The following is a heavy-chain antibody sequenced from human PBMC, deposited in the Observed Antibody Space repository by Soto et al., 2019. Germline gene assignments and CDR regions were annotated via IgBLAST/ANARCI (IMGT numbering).Heavy chain of an antibody. CDR2: ISNYNGDT. CDR3: TRGGQLFAGNYFAY. CDR1: GYTFTSYG. Sequence: QVQLVQSGAEVKKPGASVKVSCKASGYTFTSYGISWVRQAPGQGLEWMGWISNYNGDTNYAQKLQGRVTMTPDTSTSTAYMELRRLHSDDTAVYYCTRGGQLFAGNYFAYWGQGTLVTVSS. J-gene: IGHJ4*02. D-gene: IGHD3-10*02. V-gene: IGHV1-18*01.